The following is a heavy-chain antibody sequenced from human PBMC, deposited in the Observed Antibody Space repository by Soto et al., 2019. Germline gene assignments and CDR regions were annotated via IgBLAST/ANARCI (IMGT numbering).Heavy chain of an antibody. CDR3: ASVQRRVYSDCWSGPMEEVDV. V-gene: IGHV3-11*01. CDR1: GFTFSAYY. D-gene: IGHD3-3*01. J-gene: IGHJ6*02. Sequence: QVQLVESGGGLVKPGGSLRLSCAASGFTFSAYYMSWNRQAPGKGLEWVSYISSSGSTIYYADSVEGRFTISRDNAKNSLYLRMNSLRAEDTGVYYCASVQRRVYSDCWSGPMEEVDVRGQVTTVTVSS. CDR2: ISSSGSTI.